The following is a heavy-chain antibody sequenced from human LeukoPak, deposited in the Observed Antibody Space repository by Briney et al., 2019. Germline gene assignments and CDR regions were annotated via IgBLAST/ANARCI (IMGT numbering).Heavy chain of an antibody. D-gene: IGHD2-15*01. J-gene: IGHJ6*02. Sequence: GGSLRLSCAASGFTFSSYSMNWVRQAPGEGLEWVSSISSSSSYIYYADSVKGRFTISRDNAKNSLYLQMNSLRAEDTAVYYCARDKASDIVVVVADTPYYYYYGMDVWGQGTTVTVSS. V-gene: IGHV3-21*01. CDR3: ARDKASDIVVVVADTPYYYYYGMDV. CDR1: GFTFSSYS. CDR2: ISSSSSYI.